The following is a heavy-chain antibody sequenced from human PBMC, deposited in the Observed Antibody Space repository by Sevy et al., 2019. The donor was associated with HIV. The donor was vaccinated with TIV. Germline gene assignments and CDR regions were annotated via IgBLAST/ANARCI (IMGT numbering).Heavy chain of an antibody. V-gene: IGHV1-69*13. J-gene: IGHJ4*02. CDR1: GGTFSSYA. D-gene: IGHD3-9*01. CDR3: ARSRILTAPFDY. CDR2: IIPIFGRA. Sequence: ASVKVSCKASGGTFSSYAISWVRQAPGQGLEWMGGIIPIFGRANYAQKFQGRVTITADESTSTAYMELSSLRSEDTAVYYCARSRILTAPFDYWGQGTLVTVSS.